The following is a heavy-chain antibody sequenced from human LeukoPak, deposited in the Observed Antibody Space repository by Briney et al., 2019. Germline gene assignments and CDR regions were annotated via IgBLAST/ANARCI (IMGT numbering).Heavy chain of an antibody. CDR3: ASISSRGTHLDY. D-gene: IGHD1-14*01. Sequence: ASVKVSCKASGYTFTSYDINWVRQATGQGLEWMGWMNPNSGNTGYAQKFQGRVTMTRNTSISTAYMALSSLRSEDTAVYYCASISSRGTHLDYWGQGTLVTVSS. CDR1: GYTFTSYD. CDR2: MNPNSGNT. V-gene: IGHV1-8*01. J-gene: IGHJ4*02.